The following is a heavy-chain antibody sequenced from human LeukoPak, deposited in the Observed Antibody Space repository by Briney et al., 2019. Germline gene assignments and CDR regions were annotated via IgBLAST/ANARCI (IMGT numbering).Heavy chain of an antibody. CDR3: AKGQLGAMGLFDY. CDR2: INPNSGGT. Sequence: GASVKVSCKASGYTFTGYYMHWVRQAPGQGLEWMGWINPNSGGTNYAQKFQGRVTMTRDTSISTAYMELSRLRSDDTAVYYCAKGQLGAMGLFDYWGQGTLVTVSS. J-gene: IGHJ4*02. V-gene: IGHV1-2*02. D-gene: IGHD6-13*01. CDR1: GYTFTGYY.